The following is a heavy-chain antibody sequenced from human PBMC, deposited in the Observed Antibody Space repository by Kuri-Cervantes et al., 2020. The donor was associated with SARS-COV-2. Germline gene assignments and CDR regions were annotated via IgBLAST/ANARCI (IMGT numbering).Heavy chain of an antibody. CDR1: GGSFSGYY. D-gene: IGHD3-10*01. CDR3: ARLTVYYGSGSYLCDYYYYYYMDV. J-gene: IGHJ6*03. CDR2: INHSGST. V-gene: IGHV4-34*01. Sequence: SETLSLTCAVYGGSFSGYYWSWIRQPPGKGLEWVGEINHSGSTNYNPSLKSRVTISVDTSKNKFSLKLISVTTADTAVYYCARLTVYYGSGSYLCDYYYYYYMDVWGKGTTVTVSS.